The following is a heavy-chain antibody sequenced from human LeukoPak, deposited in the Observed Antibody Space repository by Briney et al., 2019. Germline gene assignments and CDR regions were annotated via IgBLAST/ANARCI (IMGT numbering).Heavy chain of an antibody. CDR2: IYYSGST. J-gene: IGHJ4*02. D-gene: IGHD6-13*01. V-gene: IGHV4-31*03. CDR1: GGSISSGGYY. CDR3: ARGPWTSGYSSSWYGYYFDY. Sequence: SETLSLTCTVSGGSISSGGYYWSWIRQHPGKGLEWIGYIYYSGSTYYNPSLKSRVTISVDTSKNQFSLKLSSVTAADTAVYYCARGPWTSGYSSSWYGYYFDYWAREPWSPSPQ.